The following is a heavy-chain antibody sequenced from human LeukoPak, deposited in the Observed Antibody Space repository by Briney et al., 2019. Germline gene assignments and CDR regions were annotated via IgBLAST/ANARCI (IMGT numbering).Heavy chain of an antibody. D-gene: IGHD4-17*01. CDR1: GGTFSSYA. V-gene: IGHV1-69*13. CDR2: IIPIFGAA. CDR3: ARDYGDHVETEYFQH. Sequence: SVTVSSKASGGTFSSYAISWVRQAPGQGLEWMGGIIPIFGAANYAQKFQGRVTLTADESTSTAYMELSSLRSEDTAVYYCARDYGDHVETEYFQHWGQAVMATDSS. J-gene: IGHJ1*01.